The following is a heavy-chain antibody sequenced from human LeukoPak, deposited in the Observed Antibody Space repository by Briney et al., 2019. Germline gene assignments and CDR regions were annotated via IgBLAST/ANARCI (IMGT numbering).Heavy chain of an antibody. D-gene: IGHD3-16*01. J-gene: IGHJ4*02. CDR1: GGSISSSSYY. Sequence: SETLSLTCAVSGGSISSSSYYWGWIRQPPGKGLEWIGSIYYSGSTYYNPSLKSRVTISVDTSKNQFSLKLSSVTAADTAVYYCAACAVYGGSIDYWGQGTLVTVSS. V-gene: IGHV4-39*01. CDR3: AACAVYGGSIDY. CDR2: IYYSGST.